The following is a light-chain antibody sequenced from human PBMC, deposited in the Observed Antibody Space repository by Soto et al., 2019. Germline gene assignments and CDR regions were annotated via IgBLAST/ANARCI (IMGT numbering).Light chain of an antibody. CDR3: QERFYAPPT. V-gene: IGKV1-39*01. Sequence: IQVTQSPSSLSACVGDRVTITCRASQNIRTYLSWYQQKPGKAPKLLIYETSHLQSGVPSRFSGSGSGTDFSLTITSLQPEDFATYYCQERFYAPPTFGQGTKADIK. CDR1: QNIRTY. CDR2: ETS. J-gene: IGKJ1*01.